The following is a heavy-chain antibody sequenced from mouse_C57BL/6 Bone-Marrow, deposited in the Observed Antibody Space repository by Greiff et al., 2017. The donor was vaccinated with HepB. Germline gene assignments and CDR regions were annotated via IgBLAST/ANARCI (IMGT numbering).Heavy chain of an antibody. CDR1: GYTFTDYE. D-gene: IGHD1-1*01. Sequence: QVQLKESGAELVRPGASVTLSCKASGYTFTDYEMHWVKQTPVHGLEWIGAIDPETGGTAYNQKFKGKAILTADKSSSTAYMELRSLTSEDSAVYYWTRGGGSSPAWFAYWGQGTLVTVSA. V-gene: IGHV1-15*01. J-gene: IGHJ3*01. CDR3: TRGGGSSPAWFAY. CDR2: IDPETGGT.